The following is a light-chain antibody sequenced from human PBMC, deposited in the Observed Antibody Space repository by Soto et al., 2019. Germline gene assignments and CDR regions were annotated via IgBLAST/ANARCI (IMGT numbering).Light chain of an antibody. CDR3: CSYAGSYTYVV. CDR1: SSDVGVYNY. Sequence: QSALTQPRSVSGSPGQSVTISCPGTSSDVGVYNYVSWYQQHPGKAPKLMIYDVSKRPSGVPDRFSGSKSGNTASLTISGLQAEDEADYYCCSYAGSYTYVVFGGGTKLPVL. V-gene: IGLV2-11*01. CDR2: DVS. J-gene: IGLJ2*01.